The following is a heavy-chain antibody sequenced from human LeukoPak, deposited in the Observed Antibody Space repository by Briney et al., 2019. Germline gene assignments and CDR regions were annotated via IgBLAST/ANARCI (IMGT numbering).Heavy chain of an antibody. CDR1: GFTFSSYA. J-gene: IGHJ4*02. CDR3: AKTTTGYSSGRFPGWPVDY. Sequence: GGSLRLSCAASGFTFSSYAMYWVRQAPGKGLEWASGIFGSGGSTHYADSVKGRFTISRDNSKNTVYLQMNSLRAEDAAVYYCAKTTTGYSSGRFPGWPVDYWGQGTLVTVSS. V-gene: IGHV3-23*01. D-gene: IGHD6-19*01. CDR2: IFGSGGST.